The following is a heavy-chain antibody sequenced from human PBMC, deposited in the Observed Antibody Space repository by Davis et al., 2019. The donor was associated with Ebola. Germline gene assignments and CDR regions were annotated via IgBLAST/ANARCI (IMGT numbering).Heavy chain of an antibody. Sequence: ASVKVSCKASGYTFTGYYMHWVRQAPGQGLEWMGRINPNSGGTNYAQKFQGRVTMTRDTSISTAYMELSRLRSDDTAVYYCAREEYYYGSGSYSMGYFDLWGRGTLVTVSS. CDR3: AREEYYYGSGSYSMGYFDL. CDR1: GYTFTGYY. D-gene: IGHD3-10*01. V-gene: IGHV1-2*06. CDR2: INPNSGGT. J-gene: IGHJ2*01.